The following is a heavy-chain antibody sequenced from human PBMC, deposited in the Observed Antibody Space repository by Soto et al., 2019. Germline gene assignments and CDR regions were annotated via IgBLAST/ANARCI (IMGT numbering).Heavy chain of an antibody. V-gene: IGHV4-59*01. CDR1: GGSISSYY. J-gene: IGHJ4*02. CDR3: ARGLYYDFWSGYYRPYYFDY. CDR2: IYYSGST. Sequence: QVQLQESGPGLVKPSETLSLTCTVSGGSISSYYWSWIRQPPGKGLEWIGYIYYSGSTNYNPSLKSRVTISVDTSKNQFSLKLSSVTAADTAVYYCARGLYYDFWSGYYRPYYFDYWGQGTLVTVSS. D-gene: IGHD3-3*01.